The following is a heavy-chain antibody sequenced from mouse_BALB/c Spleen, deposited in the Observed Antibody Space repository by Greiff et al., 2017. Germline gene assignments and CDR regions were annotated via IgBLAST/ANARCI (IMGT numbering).Heavy chain of an antibody. CDR1: GYAFTSYN. V-gene: IGHV1S135*01. D-gene: IGHD2-4*01. CDR2: IDPYNGGT. Sequence: EVKLVESGPELVKPGASVKVSCKASGYAFTSYNMYWVKQSHGKSLEWIGYIDPYNGGTSYNQKFKGKATLTVDKSSSTAYMHLNSLTSEDSAVYYCAANYLYYEYDGADDWGQGTTLTVSS. CDR3: AANYLYYEYDGADD. J-gene: IGHJ2*01.